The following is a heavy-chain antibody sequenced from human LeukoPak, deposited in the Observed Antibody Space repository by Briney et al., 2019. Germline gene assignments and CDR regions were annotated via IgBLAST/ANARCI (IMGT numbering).Heavy chain of an antibody. Sequence: GGSLRLSCAASGFIYSNNWMSWVRQAPGKGLEWVASIKQDGSDKYYVDSVKGRFTISRDNAKNSLYLQMNSLRVEDTAVYYCARDSGSVAAVSWGQGTLVTVSS. V-gene: IGHV3-7*05. J-gene: IGHJ5*02. CDR3: ARDSGSVAAVS. CDR2: IKQDGSDK. CDR1: GFIYSNNW. D-gene: IGHD6-19*01.